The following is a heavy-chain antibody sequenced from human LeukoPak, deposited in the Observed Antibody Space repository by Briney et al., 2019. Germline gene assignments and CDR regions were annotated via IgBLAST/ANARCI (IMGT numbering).Heavy chain of an antibody. Sequence: SETLSLTCAVYGGSFSGYYWSWIRQPPGKGLEWIGEINHSGSTNYNPSLKSRVTISVDTSKNQFSLKLSSVTATDTAVYYCARGGYRPFDYWGQGTLVTVSS. J-gene: IGHJ4*02. CDR3: ARGGYRPFDY. CDR1: GGSFSGYY. V-gene: IGHV4-34*01. D-gene: IGHD2-15*01. CDR2: INHSGST.